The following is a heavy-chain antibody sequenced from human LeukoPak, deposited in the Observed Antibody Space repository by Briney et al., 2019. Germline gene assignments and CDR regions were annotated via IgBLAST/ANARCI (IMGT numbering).Heavy chain of an antibody. CDR2: ISGSAATT. V-gene: IGHV3-23*01. J-gene: IGHJ4*02. Sequence: GGTLRLSCAASGFTFSTYGMTWVRQAPGKGLEWVSAISGSAATTFYADSVKGRFTISRDNSKNKLYLQMNSLRAEDTAVYYCAKRGPGSPQSGKYYFDYWGQGTLVTVSS. CDR1: GFTFSTYG. CDR3: AKRGPGSPQSGKYYFDY. D-gene: IGHD3-10*01.